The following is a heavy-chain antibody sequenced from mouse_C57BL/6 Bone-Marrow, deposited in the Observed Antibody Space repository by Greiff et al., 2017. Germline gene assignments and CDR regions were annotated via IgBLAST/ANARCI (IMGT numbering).Heavy chain of an antibody. J-gene: IGHJ3*01. CDR2: INSDGGST. D-gene: IGHD2-2*01. V-gene: IGHV5-2*01. CDR1: EYEFPSHD. CDR3: ARGGVTGWFAY. Sequence: VQLKESGGGLVQPGESLKLSCEPNEYEFPSHDMSWVRMTPEKRLELVAAINSDGGSTYYPDTMERRFIISRDNTKKTLYLQMGSLRSEDTALYYCARGGVTGWFAYWGQGTLVTVSA.